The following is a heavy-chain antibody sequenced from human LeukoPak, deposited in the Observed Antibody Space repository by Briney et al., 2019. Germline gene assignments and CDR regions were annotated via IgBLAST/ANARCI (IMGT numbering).Heavy chain of an antibody. D-gene: IGHD3-10*01. V-gene: IGHV4-59*12. Sequence: SETLSLTCTVAGGSISSFYWGWIRQPPGKGVEWIGHTHSSGNTNYNPSHTSRVTISVDTSKNQFSLKLSSVTAADTAVFYCARGYGSGSFNWFDPWGQGTLVTVSS. CDR2: THSSGNT. CDR3: ARGYGSGSFNWFDP. J-gene: IGHJ5*02. CDR1: GGSISSFY.